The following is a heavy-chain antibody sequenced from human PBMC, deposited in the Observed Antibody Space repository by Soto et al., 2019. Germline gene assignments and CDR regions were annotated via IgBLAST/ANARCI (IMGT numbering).Heavy chain of an antibody. CDR2: ISSNGGST. J-gene: IGHJ6*02. V-gene: IGHV3-64D*08. CDR3: VKDLRYYDFWSGYPDYYYYGMDV. Sequence: SLRLSCSASGFTFSSYAMHWVRQAPGKGLEYVSAISSNGGSTYYADSVKGRFTISRDNSKNTLYLQMSSLRAEDTAVYYCVKDLRYYDFWSGYPDYYYYGMDVWGQGTTVTVSS. CDR1: GFTFSSYA. D-gene: IGHD3-3*01.